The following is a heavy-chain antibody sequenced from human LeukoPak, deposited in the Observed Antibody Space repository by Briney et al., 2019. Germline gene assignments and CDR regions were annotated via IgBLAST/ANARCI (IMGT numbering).Heavy chain of an antibody. CDR1: GFTFSKAW. CDR3: TTYQY. CDR2: IKRITDGGTT. J-gene: IGHJ4*02. Sequence: GGSLRLSCAASGFTFSKAWMSWVRQAPGQGLEWVGGIKRITDGGTTDYAAPVKGRFTISRDDSKNTLYLQMNSLKTEDTAVYYCTTYQYWGQGTMVSVSS. V-gene: IGHV3-15*01.